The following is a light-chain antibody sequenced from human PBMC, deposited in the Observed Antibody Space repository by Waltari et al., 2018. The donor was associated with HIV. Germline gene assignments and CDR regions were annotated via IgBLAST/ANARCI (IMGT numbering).Light chain of an antibody. V-gene: IGLV1-40*01. CDR1: SPNIRAGYD. J-gene: IGLJ2*01. CDR3: QSYDSSLSGSV. Sequence: QAVLTEPPSVSGAPGLRVTISCTGSSPNIRAGYDVHGYQQLPGTAPKLLIYGNSNRPSGVPDRFSGSKSGTSASLAIAGLQAEDEAEYYCQSYDSSLSGSVFGGGTKLTVL. CDR2: GNS.